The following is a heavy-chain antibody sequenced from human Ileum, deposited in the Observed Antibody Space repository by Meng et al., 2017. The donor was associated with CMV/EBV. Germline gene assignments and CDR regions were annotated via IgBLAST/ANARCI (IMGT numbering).Heavy chain of an antibody. CDR3: ARRVGSGKYYFDF. Sequence: CAVSGGSFTGDYCSWIRQSPGKGLEWIADINHSETTNYNPSLKSRVTISVDSFKNQCSLRLNSVTAADTAVFYCARRVGSGKYYFDFWSQGSLVTVSS. CDR1: GGSFTGDY. D-gene: IGHD3-10*01. CDR2: INHSETT. V-gene: IGHV4-34*01. J-gene: IGHJ4*02.